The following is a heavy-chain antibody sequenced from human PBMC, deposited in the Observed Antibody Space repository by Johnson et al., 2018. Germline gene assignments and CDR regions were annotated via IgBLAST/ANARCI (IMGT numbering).Heavy chain of an antibody. Sequence: QVQLVESGGGVVQPGRSLRLSCAASGFTFSSYAMHWVRQAPGKGLEWVAVISYDGSNKYYADSVKGRFTISRDNAKNSLYLQMNRRRDEDTAVYYWARAIVGKGCFQHWGQGTLVTVSS. CDR3: ARAIVGKGCFQH. CDR2: ISYDGSNK. D-gene: IGHD1-26*01. V-gene: IGHV3-30-3*01. CDR1: GFTFSSYA. J-gene: IGHJ1*01.